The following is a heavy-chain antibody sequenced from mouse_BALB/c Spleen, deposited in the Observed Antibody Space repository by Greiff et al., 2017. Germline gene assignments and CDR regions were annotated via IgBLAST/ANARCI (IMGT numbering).Heavy chain of an antibody. J-gene: IGHJ3*01. Sequence: QVQLQQSGAELAKPGASVKMSCKASGYTFTSYWMHWVKQRPGQGLEWIGYINPSTGYTEYNQKFKDKATLTADKSSSTAYMQLSSLTSEDSAVYYCATFYYDYDAWFAYWGQGTLVTVSA. V-gene: IGHV1-7*01. CDR3: ATFYYDYDAWFAY. CDR2: INPSTGYT. CDR1: GYTFTSYW. D-gene: IGHD2-4*01.